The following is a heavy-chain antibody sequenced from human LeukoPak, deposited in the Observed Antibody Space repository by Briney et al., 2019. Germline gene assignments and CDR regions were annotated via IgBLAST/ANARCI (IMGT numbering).Heavy chain of an antibody. J-gene: IGHJ4*02. Sequence: GGSLRLSCTASGFTFDDYAMHWVRQAPGKGLEWVSGISWNSGSIDYADSVKGRFTISRDNAKNSLYLQMNSLKAEDTALYYCAKDACSSTTCSFDYWGQGTLVTVSS. CDR2: ISWNSGSI. V-gene: IGHV3-9*01. CDR3: AKDACSSTTCSFDY. CDR1: GFTFDDYA. D-gene: IGHD2-2*01.